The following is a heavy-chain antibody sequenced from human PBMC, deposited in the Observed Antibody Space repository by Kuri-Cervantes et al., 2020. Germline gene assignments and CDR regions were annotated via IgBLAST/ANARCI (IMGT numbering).Heavy chain of an antibody. J-gene: IGHJ2*01. V-gene: IGHV1-18*01. CDR3: AAVVSWGGGYYGSGDWYFDL. D-gene: IGHD3-10*01. CDR1: GYTFTSYG. CDR2: ISAYNGNT. Sequence: ASVKVSCRASGYTFTSYGISWVRQAPGQGLEWMGWISAYNGNTNYAQKLQGRVTMTTGTSTSTAYMGLSSLRSEDTAVYYCAAVVSWGGGYYGSGDWYFDLWGRGTLVTVSS.